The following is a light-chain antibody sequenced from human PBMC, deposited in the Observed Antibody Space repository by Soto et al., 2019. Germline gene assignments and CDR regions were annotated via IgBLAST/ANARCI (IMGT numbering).Light chain of an antibody. CDR3: SSYAASNNLGV. CDR2: EVS. Sequence: QSVPTQPPSASGSPGQSVTISCIGTSSDVGGYNYVSWYQQHPGKAPKLMIYEVSKRPSGVPDRFSGSKSGNTASLTVSGLQAEDEADYYCSSYAASNNLGVFGGGTKVTVL. CDR1: SSDVGGYNY. V-gene: IGLV2-8*01. J-gene: IGLJ2*01.